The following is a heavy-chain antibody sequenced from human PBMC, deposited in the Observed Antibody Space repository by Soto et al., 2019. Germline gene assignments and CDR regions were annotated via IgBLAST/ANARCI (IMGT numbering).Heavy chain of an antibody. D-gene: IGHD3-3*01. V-gene: IGHV6-1*01. CDR3: ARDQTFTEYDFWSSYLPTGKNYFDY. CDR1: RDSVSSDRAA. J-gene: IGHJ4*02. Sequence: PSQTLSLTCAISRDSVSSDRAALNWIRQSPSRGLEWLGRTYYRSKWYNDYAVSVKSRITINPDTSKNKFSLQLNSVTPEDTAVYYCARDQTFTEYDFWSSYLPTGKNYFDYWGQGTLVTVSS. CDR2: TYYRSKWYN.